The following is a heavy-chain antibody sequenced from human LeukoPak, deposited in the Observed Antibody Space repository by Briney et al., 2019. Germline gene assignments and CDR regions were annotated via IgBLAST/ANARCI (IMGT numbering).Heavy chain of an antibody. J-gene: IGHJ6*02. V-gene: IGHV3-66*01. D-gene: IGHD6-6*01. CDR3: ARDPWGWVAARPDYYGMDV. CDR2: IYSGGNT. CDR1: GFTVSSHY. Sequence: GGSLRLSCAASGFTVSSHYMTWVRQAPGKGLEWVSVIYSGGNTYYVDSVKGRFTISRDNSKNTLYLQMNSLRVEDTAVYYCARDPWGWVAARPDYYGMDVWGQGTTVTVSS.